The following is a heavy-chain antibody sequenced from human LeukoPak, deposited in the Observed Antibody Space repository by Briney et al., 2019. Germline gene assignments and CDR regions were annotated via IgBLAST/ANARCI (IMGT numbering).Heavy chain of an antibody. D-gene: IGHD3-22*01. CDR1: GYSISSGYY. CDR2: VYHTGST. V-gene: IGHV4-38-2*01. Sequence: SETLSLTCAVSGYSISSGYYWVWIRPPPGKGLEWIGSVYHTGSTYYHPSLKGRVTISLDTSKNQFSLRLTSVTAADTALYYCASHYYASSGSLFDSWGRGSLVTVSS. CDR3: ASHYYASSGSLFDS. J-gene: IGHJ4*02.